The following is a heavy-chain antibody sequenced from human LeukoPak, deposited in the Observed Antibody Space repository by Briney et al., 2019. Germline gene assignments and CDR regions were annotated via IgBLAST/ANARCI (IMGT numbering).Heavy chain of an antibody. CDR2: IYHSGST. J-gene: IGHJ4*02. CDR1: GYSISSGYY. V-gene: IGHV4-38-2*01. CDR3: ARLSGYYYVGPDY. D-gene: IGHD3-22*01. Sequence: TSETLSLTCAVSGYSISSGYYWGWIRQPPGKGLEWIGSIYHSGSTYYNPSLKSRVTVSVDTSKNQFSLKLSSVTAADTAVYYCARLSGYYYVGPDYWGQGTLVTVSS.